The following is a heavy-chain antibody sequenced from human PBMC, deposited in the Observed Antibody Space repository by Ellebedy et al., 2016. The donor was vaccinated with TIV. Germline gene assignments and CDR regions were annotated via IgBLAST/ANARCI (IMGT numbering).Heavy chain of an antibody. Sequence: PGGPLRLSCAASGFTFSSHSMNWVRQAPGKGLEWVSYISSSSSSMYYADSVKGRFTISRDNAKNSLYLQMNSLSDEDTAVYYCARDGAAYCGGDCYTPFDYWGRGTLVTVSS. J-gene: IGHJ4*02. CDR3: ARDGAAYCGGDCYTPFDY. V-gene: IGHV3-48*02. D-gene: IGHD2-21*02. CDR1: GFTFSSHS. CDR2: ISSSSSSM.